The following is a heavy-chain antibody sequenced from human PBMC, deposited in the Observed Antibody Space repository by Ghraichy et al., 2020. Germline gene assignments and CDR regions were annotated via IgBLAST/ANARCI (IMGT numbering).Heavy chain of an antibody. J-gene: IGHJ6*02. D-gene: IGHD3-10*01. Sequence: SGPTLVKPTETLTLTCTFSGFSLSTSGMCVSWIRQPPGKALEWLALIDWDDDTFYSTSLKTRLTISKDTSKNQVVLTMTNMDPVDTATYYCTMVQGLTIKRNIHYSHGMDVWGQGTTVTVSS. CDR3: TMVQGLTIKRNIHYSHGMDV. CDR2: IDWDDDT. CDR1: GFSLSTSGMC. V-gene: IGHV2-70*13.